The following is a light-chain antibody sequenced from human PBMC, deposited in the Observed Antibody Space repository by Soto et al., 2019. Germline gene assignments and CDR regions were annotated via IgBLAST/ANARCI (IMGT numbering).Light chain of an antibody. J-gene: IGLJ1*01. CDR1: SNDVGSYNL. Sequence: QSVLTQPASVSGSPGQSITISCTETSNDVGSYNLVSWYQQHPGKAPKLMIYEVSKRPSGISNRFSGSKSDNTASLTISGLQAEDEADYYCCSYAGSSTLYVFGTGTKVTVL. CDR3: CSYAGSSTLYV. CDR2: EVS. V-gene: IGLV2-23*02.